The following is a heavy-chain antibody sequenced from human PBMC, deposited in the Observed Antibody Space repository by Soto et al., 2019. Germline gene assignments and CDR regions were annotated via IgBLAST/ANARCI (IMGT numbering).Heavy chain of an antibody. D-gene: IGHD6-6*01. CDR2: INHSGST. CDR3: AIGKREQLSHRRATKNSFDP. Sequence: QVQLQQWGAGLLKPSETLSLTSAVYGGSFSGYYWSWIRQPPGKGLEWIGEINHSGSTNYNPSLRRLVNISVDTTKKQFYLKVSSVTDADTAVYYCAIGKREQLSHRRATKNSFDPMGPGNLVNVSS. V-gene: IGHV4-34*01. CDR1: GGSFSGYY. J-gene: IGHJ5*02.